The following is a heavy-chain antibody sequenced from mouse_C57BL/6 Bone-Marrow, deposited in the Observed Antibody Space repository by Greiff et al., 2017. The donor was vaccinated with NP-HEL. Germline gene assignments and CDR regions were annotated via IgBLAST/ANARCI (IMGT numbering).Heavy chain of an antibody. V-gene: IGHV5-9*01. J-gene: IGHJ2*01. CDR1: GFTFSSYT. CDR2: ISGGGGNT. Sequence: DVKLVESGGGLVKPGGSLKLSCAASGFTFSSYTMSWVRQTPEKRLEWVATISGGGGNTYYPDSVKGRFTISRDNAKNTLYLQMSSLRSEDTALYYCARIYSYYFDYWGQGTTLTVSS. CDR3: ARIYSYYFDY. D-gene: IGHD2-1*01.